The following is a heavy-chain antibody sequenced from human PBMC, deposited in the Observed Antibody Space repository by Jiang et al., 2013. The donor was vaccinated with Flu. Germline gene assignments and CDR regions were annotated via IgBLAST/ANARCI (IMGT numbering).Heavy chain of an antibody. J-gene: IGHJ6*02. D-gene: IGHD3-9*01. CDR2: INAGNGNT. CDR3: TRVRDILTGYYYGMDV. V-gene: IGHV1-3*01. CDR1: GYTFTSYA. Sequence: SGAEVKKPGASVKVSCKASGYTFTSYAMHWVRQAPGQRLEWMGWINAGNGNTKYSQKFQGRVTITRDTSASTAYMELSSLRSEDTAVYYCTRVRDILTGYYYGMDVWGQGTTVTVSS.